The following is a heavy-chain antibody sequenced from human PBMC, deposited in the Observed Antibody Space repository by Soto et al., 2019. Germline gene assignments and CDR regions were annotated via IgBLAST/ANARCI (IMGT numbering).Heavy chain of an antibody. Sequence: EVQLVESGGGLVQPGGSLRLSCAASGFTFSDYWMHWVRQPPGKGLMWVSRIDPDGSTSNYADSVKGRFTISRDNAKKTVELQRESLRAGDRGVYCWARGGGLEDYWGQGMLVTVSS. CDR3: ARGGGLEDY. J-gene: IGHJ4*02. D-gene: IGHD6-19*01. CDR1: GFTFSDYW. V-gene: IGHV3-74*01. CDR2: IDPDGSTS.